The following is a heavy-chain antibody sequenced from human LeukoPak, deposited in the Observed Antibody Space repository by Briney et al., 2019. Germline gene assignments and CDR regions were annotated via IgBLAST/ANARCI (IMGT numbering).Heavy chain of an antibody. CDR3: ANEWLHISGTYKANN. J-gene: IGHJ4*02. CDR1: GFTFSSYG. D-gene: IGHD3-10*01. Sequence: PGGSLRLSCAASGFTFSSYGMHWVRQAPGKGLEWVAFILNDGTNKYHADPVKGRFTVSRDNSKNTLYLQMNSLRTEDSAVYYCANEWLHISGTYKANNWGQGTLVTVSS. CDR2: ILNDGTNK. V-gene: IGHV3-30*02.